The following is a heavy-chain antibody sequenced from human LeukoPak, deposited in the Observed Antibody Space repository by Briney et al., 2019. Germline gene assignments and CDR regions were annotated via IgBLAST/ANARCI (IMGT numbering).Heavy chain of an antibody. J-gene: IGHJ4*02. V-gene: IGHV1-69*06. CDR3: ARLSGRYGGKDY. D-gene: IGHD4-23*01. CDR1: GGTFSSYA. Sequence: SVKVSCKASGGTFSSYAISWVRQAPGQGLEWMGGIIPIFGTANYAQKFQGRVTITADKSTSTAYMELSSLRSEDTAVYYCARLSGRYGGKDYWGQGTLVTVSS. CDR2: IIPIFGTA.